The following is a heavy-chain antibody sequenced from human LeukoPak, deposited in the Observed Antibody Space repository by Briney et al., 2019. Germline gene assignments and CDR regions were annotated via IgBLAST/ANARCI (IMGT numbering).Heavy chain of an antibody. Sequence: GGSLRLSCAASGFTVSSNYMSWVRQAPGKGLEWVSVIYSGGSTYYADSVEGRFTISRDNSKNTLFLQMNSLRAEGTAVYYCARDPHFGYWGQGTLVTVSS. CDR2: IYSGGST. J-gene: IGHJ4*02. CDR3: ARDPHFGY. V-gene: IGHV3-53*01. CDR1: GFTVSSNY. D-gene: IGHD3-10*01.